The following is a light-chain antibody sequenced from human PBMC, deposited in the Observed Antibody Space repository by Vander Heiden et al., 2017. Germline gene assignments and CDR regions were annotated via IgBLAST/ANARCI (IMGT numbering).Light chain of an antibody. CDR3: AAWDDSLNGHWV. Sequence: QSVLTQPPSASGTPGQRVTISCSGSNSNIGRNPVSWYHQLPGTAPKLLMYSNNQRPAGVPDRFSGSKSGTSASLAISGLQSEDEADYYCAAWDDSLNGHWVFGGGTKLTVL. J-gene: IGLJ3*02. V-gene: IGLV1-44*01. CDR2: SNN. CDR1: NSNIGRNP.